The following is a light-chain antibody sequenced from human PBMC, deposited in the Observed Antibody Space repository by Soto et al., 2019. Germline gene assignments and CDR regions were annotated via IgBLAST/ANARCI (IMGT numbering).Light chain of an antibody. CDR1: QSISSW. CDR2: KAS. J-gene: IGKJ1*01. CDR3: QHRG. V-gene: IGKV1-5*03. Sequence: DIQMTQSPSTLSASVGDRVTITCRASQSISSWLAWYQQKPGKAPKLLIYKASSLESGVPSRFRGSGSGTEFTLTISSLQPDDFATYYCQHRGFGQGTKVEIK.